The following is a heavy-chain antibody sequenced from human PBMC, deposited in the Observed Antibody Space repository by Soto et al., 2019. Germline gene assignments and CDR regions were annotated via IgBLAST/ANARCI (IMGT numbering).Heavy chain of an antibody. CDR3: ASVGNYDIWGCFDT. CDR2: IYSGGIT. V-gene: IGHV3-66*01. J-gene: IGHJ5*02. Sequence: EVQLVESGGGLVQPGGSLRLSCAASGFTVSSNYMSWVRQAPGKGLEWVSVIYSGGITYYADSVKGRFTISRDNSKKTLYLQMSSLRAADTAVYYGASVGNYDIWGCFDTWGQGTMVTVAS. CDR1: GFTVSSNY. D-gene: IGHD3-9*01.